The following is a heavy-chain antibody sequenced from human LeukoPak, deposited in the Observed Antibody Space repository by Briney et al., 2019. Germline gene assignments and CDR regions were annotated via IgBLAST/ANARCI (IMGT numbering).Heavy chain of an antibody. CDR3: SFIGGDTAMDKYYYYYGMDV. D-gene: IGHD5-18*01. CDR2: INPKSGDT. J-gene: IGHJ6*02. Sequence: GASVKVSCKASGYTFTGYYIHWVRQAPGEGLEWMGWINPKSGDTNLAQKFQGRVAMTRDTSIRTVYMELSRLTSNDTAVYYCSFIGGDTAMDKYYYYYGMDVWGQGTTVTVSS. CDR1: GYTFTGYY. V-gene: IGHV1-2*02.